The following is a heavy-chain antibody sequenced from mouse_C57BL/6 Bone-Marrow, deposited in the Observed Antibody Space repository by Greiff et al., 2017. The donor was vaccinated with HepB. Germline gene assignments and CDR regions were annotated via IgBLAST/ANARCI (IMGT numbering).Heavy chain of an antibody. CDR1: GYTFTDYN. CDR3: ASSYGFAY. Sequence: EVKLQESGPELVKPGASVKIPCKASGYTFTDYNMDWVKQSHGKSLEWIGDINPNNGGTNYNQKFKGKATLTVDKSSSTAYMELRSLTSEDTAVYYCASSYGFAYWGQGTLVTVSA. V-gene: IGHV1-18*01. D-gene: IGHD2-12*01. J-gene: IGHJ3*01. CDR2: INPNNGGT.